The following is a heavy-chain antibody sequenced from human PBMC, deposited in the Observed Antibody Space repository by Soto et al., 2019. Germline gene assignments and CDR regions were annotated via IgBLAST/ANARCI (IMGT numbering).Heavy chain of an antibody. D-gene: IGHD2-8*01. CDR2: ISSSSSFI. V-gene: IGHV3-21*01. J-gene: IGHJ4*02. CDR1: GFTFSTYS. Sequence: EVQLVESGGGLVKPGGSLRLSCAASGFTFSTYSMNWVRQAPGMGLAWVASISSSSSFIYYADSLKGRFTISSDNAKSSLYLQMNSLRAEDTAVYYCVRDLMHGAFDSWGQGTLVTVSS. CDR3: VRDLMHGAFDS.